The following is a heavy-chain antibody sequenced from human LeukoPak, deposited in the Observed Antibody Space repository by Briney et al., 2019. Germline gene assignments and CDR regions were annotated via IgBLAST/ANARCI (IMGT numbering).Heavy chain of an antibody. CDR1: GFTFSSYA. V-gene: IGHV3-23*01. CDR2: ISGSGGST. J-gene: IGHJ1*01. D-gene: IGHD5-12*01. CDR3: AKASLPYSFQH. Sequence: GGSLRLSCAASGFTFSSYAMSWVRQAPGKGLEWVSAISGSGGSTYYADSVRGRFTISRDNSKNTLYLQMNSLRAEDTAVYYCAKASLPYSFQHWGQGTLVTVSS.